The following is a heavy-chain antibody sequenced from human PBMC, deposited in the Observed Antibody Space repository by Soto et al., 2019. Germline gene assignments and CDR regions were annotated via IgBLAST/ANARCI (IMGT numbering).Heavy chain of an antibody. CDR3: ARAYSYGYNYYYYGMDV. CDR2: ISAYNGNT. Sequence: ASVKVSCKASGYTFTSYGISWVRQAPGQGLEWMGWISAYNGNTNYAQKLQGRVTMTTDTSTSTAYMELRSLRSDDTAVYYCARAYSYGYNYYYYGMDVWGQGTTVTVSS. D-gene: IGHD5-18*01. CDR1: GYTFTSYG. V-gene: IGHV1-18*01. J-gene: IGHJ6*02.